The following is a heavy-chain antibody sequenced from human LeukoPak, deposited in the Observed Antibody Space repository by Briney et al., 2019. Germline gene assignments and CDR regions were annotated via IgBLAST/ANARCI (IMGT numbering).Heavy chain of an antibody. D-gene: IGHD3-22*01. CDR1: GFTFSNYA. V-gene: IGHV3-23*01. CDR2: ISGSGGST. Sequence: GGSLRLSYAASGFTFSNYAMNWVRQAPGKGLEWVSAISGSGGSTYYADSVKGRFTISRDNSKNTLYLQMNSLRVEDTAVYYCAKTSAYFEYWGQGTLVTVSS. J-gene: IGHJ4*02. CDR3: AKTSAYFEY.